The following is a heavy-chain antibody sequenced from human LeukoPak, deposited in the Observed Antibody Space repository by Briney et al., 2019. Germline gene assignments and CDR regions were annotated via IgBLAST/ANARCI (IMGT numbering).Heavy chain of an antibody. CDR2: IHTSGST. J-gene: IGHJ4*02. CDR3: AREGSATARPFVSNDY. CDR1: SGSISSYY. Sequence: SETLSLTYTVSSGSISSYYWSWIRQPAGKGLEWIGRIHTSGSTDYNPSLKSRVTLSVDTSKNQFSLKVRSVTAADTAVYYCAREGSATARPFVSNDYWGQGTLVTVPS. D-gene: IGHD6-6*01. V-gene: IGHV4-4*07.